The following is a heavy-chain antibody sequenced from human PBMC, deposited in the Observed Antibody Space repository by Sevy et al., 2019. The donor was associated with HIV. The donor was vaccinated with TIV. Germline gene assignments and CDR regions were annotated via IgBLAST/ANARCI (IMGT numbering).Heavy chain of an antibody. J-gene: IGHJ3*02. CDR2: INWAGDNT. V-gene: IGHV3-43D*03. Sequence: GGSLRLSCAASGFTFDNYAMGWVRQAPGKGLEWVSLINWAGDNTYYGDSLKGRFTITRDNRKNSLYLQINSLRTEATALYHCANDKKDCSDGTRYRFSSEGFDIWGQWTKVTVSS. CDR3: ANDKKDCSDGTRYRFSSEGFDI. D-gene: IGHD2-15*01. CDR1: GFTFDNYA.